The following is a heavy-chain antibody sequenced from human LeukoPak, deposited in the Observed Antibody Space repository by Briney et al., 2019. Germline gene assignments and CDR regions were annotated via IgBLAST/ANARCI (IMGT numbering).Heavy chain of an antibody. CDR1: GGTFSSYT. Sequence: SVKVSCTASGGTFSSYTISWVRQAPGQGLEWMGGIIPIFGTANYAQKFQGRVTITADESTSTAYMELSSLRSEDTAVYYCARGRYSSSINSMDVWGQGTTVTVSS. CDR3: ARGRYSSSINSMDV. V-gene: IGHV1-69*13. CDR2: IIPIFGTA. D-gene: IGHD6-6*01. J-gene: IGHJ6*02.